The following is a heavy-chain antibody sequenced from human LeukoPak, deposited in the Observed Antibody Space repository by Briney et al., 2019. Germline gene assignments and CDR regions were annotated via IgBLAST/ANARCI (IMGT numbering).Heavy chain of an antibody. Sequence: ASVKVSCKASGYTFTSYDINWVRQATGQGLEWMGWMNPNSGNTGYAQKFQGRVTITRNTSISTAYMELSSLRSEDTAVYYCARDQGDGRSRWLQLRYWGQGTLVTVSS. CDR1: GYTFTSYD. CDR3: ARDQGDGRSRWLQLRY. CDR2: MNPNSGNT. D-gene: IGHD5-24*01. V-gene: IGHV1-8*03. J-gene: IGHJ4*02.